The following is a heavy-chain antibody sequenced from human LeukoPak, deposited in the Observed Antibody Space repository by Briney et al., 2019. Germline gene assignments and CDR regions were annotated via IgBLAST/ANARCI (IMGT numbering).Heavy chain of an antibody. Sequence: SETLSLTCAVYGGSFSGYYWSWIRQPPGKGLEWIGEINHSGSTNYNPSLKSRVTISVDTSKNQFSLKLSSVTAADTAVYYCARDPGYYDSIGYFDYWGQGTLVTVSS. CDR3: ARDPGYYDSIGYFDY. J-gene: IGHJ4*02. CDR1: GGSFSGYY. D-gene: IGHD3-22*01. V-gene: IGHV4-34*01. CDR2: INHSGST.